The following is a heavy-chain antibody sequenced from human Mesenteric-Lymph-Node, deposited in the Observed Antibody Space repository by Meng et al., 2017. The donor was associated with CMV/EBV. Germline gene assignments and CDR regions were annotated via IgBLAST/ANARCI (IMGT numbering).Heavy chain of an antibody. D-gene: IGHD4-23*01. J-gene: IGHJ3*02. CDR2: INGDGSSK. CDR3: ARDAPVVTPDHDAFDM. V-gene: IGHV3-74*01. CDR1: GFTFSDAW. Sequence: GESLKISCAASGFTFSDAWMNWVRQAPGKGLEWVSRINGDGSSKDDADSVRGRFTISRDNARNTLYLQMNSLRVDDTAVYYCARDAPVVTPDHDAFDMWGQGTMVTVSS.